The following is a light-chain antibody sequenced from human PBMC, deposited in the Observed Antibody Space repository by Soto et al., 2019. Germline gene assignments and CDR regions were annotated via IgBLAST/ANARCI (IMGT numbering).Light chain of an antibody. Sequence: QSVLTQPASVSGSPGQSITISCTGTSSDVGRYNLVSWYQQHPGKAPKLMIYGDTKRPSGVSNRFSGSKSGNTASLTISGLQAEDEGDYYCCPYEGGGSYVFGHGTKVTVL. CDR2: GDT. J-gene: IGLJ1*01. CDR1: SSDVGRYNL. V-gene: IGLV2-23*01. CDR3: CPYEGGGSYV.